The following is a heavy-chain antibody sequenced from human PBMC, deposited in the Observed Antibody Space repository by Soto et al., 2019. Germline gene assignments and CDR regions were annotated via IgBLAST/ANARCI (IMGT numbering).Heavy chain of an antibody. CDR3: ARSSRIRLVWFDP. V-gene: IGHV4-34*01. Sequence: ETLSLTCAVYGGSFSGYYWSWIRQPPGKGLEWIGEINHSGSTNYNPSLKSRVTISVDTSKNQFSLKLSSVTAADTAVYYCARSSRIRLVWFDPWGQGTLVTVSS. J-gene: IGHJ5*02. D-gene: IGHD3-10*01. CDR1: GGSFSGYY. CDR2: INHSGST.